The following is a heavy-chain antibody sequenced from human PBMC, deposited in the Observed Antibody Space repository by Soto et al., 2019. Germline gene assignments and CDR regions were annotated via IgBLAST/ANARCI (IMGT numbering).Heavy chain of an antibody. D-gene: IGHD5-18*01. Sequence: SDTLSLTCTVSGCSISSYYWSWIRQPPGKGLEWIGYIYYSGSTNYNPSLKSRVTISVDTSKNQFSLKLSSVTAADTAVYYCARHEDTAMDHNWFDPWGQGTLVTVS. CDR3: ARHEDTAMDHNWFDP. J-gene: IGHJ5*02. CDR2: IYYSGST. CDR1: GCSISSYY. V-gene: IGHV4-59*08.